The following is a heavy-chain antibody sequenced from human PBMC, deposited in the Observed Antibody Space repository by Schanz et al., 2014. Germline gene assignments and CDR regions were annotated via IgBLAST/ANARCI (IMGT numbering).Heavy chain of an antibody. J-gene: IGHJ6*02. D-gene: IGHD1-1*01. CDR2: IGVDGTTT. CDR3: ARDFLLAQLGYSHYYYAMDV. V-gene: IGHV3-48*01. Sequence: EVQLLESGGGLVQPGGSLRLSCLASGFAFSSYGMNWLRQAPGKGLEWVSGIGVDGTTTYYADSVKGRFTISRDNAKNSLFLQMNSLRAEDTAVYYCARDFLLAQLGYSHYYYAMDVWGQGTTVNVSS. CDR1: GFAFSSYG.